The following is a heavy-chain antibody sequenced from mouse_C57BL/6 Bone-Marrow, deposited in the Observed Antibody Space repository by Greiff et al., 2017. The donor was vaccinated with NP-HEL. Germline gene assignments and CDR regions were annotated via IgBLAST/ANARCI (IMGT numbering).Heavy chain of an antibody. CDR1: GFTFSSYA. V-gene: IGHV5-9-1*02. CDR3: TRGDYSNYDAY. Sequence: EVKLVESGEGLVKPGGSLKLSCAASGFTFSSYAMSWVRQTPEKRLEWVAYISSGGDYIYYADTVKGRFTISRDNARNTLYLQMSSLKSEDTAMYYCTRGDYSNYDAYWGQGTLVTVSA. J-gene: IGHJ3*01. CDR2: ISSGGDYI. D-gene: IGHD2-5*01.